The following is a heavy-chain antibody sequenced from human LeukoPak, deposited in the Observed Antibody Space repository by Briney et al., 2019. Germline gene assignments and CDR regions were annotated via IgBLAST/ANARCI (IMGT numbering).Heavy chain of an antibody. CDR1: GFTFSNYA. CDR3: PKSDRVTGTPLVDY. J-gene: IGHJ4*02. V-gene: IGHV3-23*01. D-gene: IGHD2-21*02. CDR2: ISGGGGYT. Sequence: GGSLRLSCEASGFTFSNYAMMWVRQAPGKGLEWISGISGGGGYTYYADSVKGRFTISRDNSKNTLYLQMNSLRAEDTAVDYCPKSDRVTGTPLVDYWCQGTLVTVSS.